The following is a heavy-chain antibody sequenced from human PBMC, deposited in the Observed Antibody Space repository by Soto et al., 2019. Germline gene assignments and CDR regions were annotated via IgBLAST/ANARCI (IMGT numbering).Heavy chain of an antibody. CDR1: GGSISSGGYY. CDR2: IYYSGST. J-gene: IGHJ6*02. Sequence: SETLSLTCTVSGGSISSGGYYWSWIRQHPGKGLEWIGYIYYSGSTYYNPSLKSRVTISVDTSKNQFSLKLSSVTAADTAVYYCARELITGTTNDHYGMDVWGQGTTVTVSS. V-gene: IGHV4-31*03. D-gene: IGHD1-7*01. CDR3: ARELITGTTNDHYGMDV.